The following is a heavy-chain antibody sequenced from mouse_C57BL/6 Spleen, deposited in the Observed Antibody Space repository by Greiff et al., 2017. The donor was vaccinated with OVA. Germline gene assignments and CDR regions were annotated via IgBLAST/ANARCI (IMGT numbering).Heavy chain of an antibody. CDR3: ARDGYYYGFRHYFDY. V-gene: IGHV1-42*01. Sequence: EVQGVESGPELVKPGASVKISCKASGYSFTGYYMNWVKQSPEKSLEWIGEINPSTGGTTYNQKFKAKATLTVDKSSSTAYMQLKSLTSEDSAVYYCARDGYYYGFRHYFDYWGQGTTLTVSS. CDR1: GYSFTGYY. D-gene: IGHD1-1*01. CDR2: INPSTGGT. J-gene: IGHJ2*01.